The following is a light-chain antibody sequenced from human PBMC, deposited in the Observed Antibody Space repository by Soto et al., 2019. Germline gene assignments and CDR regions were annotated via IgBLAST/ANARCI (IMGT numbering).Light chain of an antibody. CDR3: SSYTSSSTWV. Sequence: QSALTQPSSVSGPPGQSLTISCTGTNSDIGAYNYVSWYQHHPGKAPRLMSYAVSSRPSGVSSRFFGSKSGNTASLTISGLQVEDEADYYCSSYTSSSTWVFGGGTKLTVL. CDR2: AVS. CDR1: NSDIGAYNY. J-gene: IGLJ3*02. V-gene: IGLV2-14*01.